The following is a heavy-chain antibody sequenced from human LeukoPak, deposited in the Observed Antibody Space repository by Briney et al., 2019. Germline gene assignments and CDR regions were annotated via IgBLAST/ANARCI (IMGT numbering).Heavy chain of an antibody. Sequence: GGSLRLSCAASGFTFSSYWMSWVRQAPGKALEWVSSISSSSLYIYYADSVRGRFTISRDNSKNTLYLQMNSLRAEDTAVYYCATIVQAWGQGTLVTVSS. D-gene: IGHD3-3*01. CDR3: ATIVQA. V-gene: IGHV3-21*01. CDR2: ISSSSLYI. CDR1: GFTFSSYW. J-gene: IGHJ5*02.